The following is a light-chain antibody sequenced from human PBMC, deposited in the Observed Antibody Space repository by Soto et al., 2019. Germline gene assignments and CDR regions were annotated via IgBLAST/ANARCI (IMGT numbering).Light chain of an antibody. J-gene: IGKJ5*01. CDR2: SAS. CDR3: QQRANWPIT. CDR1: QSVSSSF. V-gene: IGKV3D-20*02. Sequence: EIVLTQSPGTLSLSPGERATLSCRASQSVSSSFLAWYQQKPGQPPRLLIYSASGRATGIPDRFSGSGSGTDFTLTISSLEPEDFGVYYCQQRANWPITFGQGTRLEI.